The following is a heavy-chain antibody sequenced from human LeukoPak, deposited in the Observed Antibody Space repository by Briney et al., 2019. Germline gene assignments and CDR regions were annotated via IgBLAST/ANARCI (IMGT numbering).Heavy chain of an antibody. CDR3: ASFPYYGSGSYPSHDY. J-gene: IGHJ4*02. CDR2: ISAYNGNT. CDR1: GYTFTSYG. D-gene: IGHD3-10*01. Sequence: ASVKVSCKASGYTFTSYGISWARQAPGQGLEWMGWISAYNGNTNYAQKLQGRVTMTTDTSTSTAYMELRSLRSDDTAVYYCASFPYYGSGSYPSHDYWGQGTLVTVSS. V-gene: IGHV1-18*01.